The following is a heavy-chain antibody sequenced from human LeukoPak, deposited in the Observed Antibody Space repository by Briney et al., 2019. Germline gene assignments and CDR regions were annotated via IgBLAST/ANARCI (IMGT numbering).Heavy chain of an antibody. V-gene: IGHV3-21*01. Sequence: GGSLRLSCAASGFTFSSYSMNWVRQAPGKGLEWVSSISSSSSYINYADSVKGRFTISRDSAKNSLYLQMNSLRAEDTAVYYCATLDYDFWSGQDAFDIWGQGTMVTVSS. D-gene: IGHD3-3*01. J-gene: IGHJ3*02. CDR3: ATLDYDFWSGQDAFDI. CDR2: ISSSSSYI. CDR1: GFTFSSYS.